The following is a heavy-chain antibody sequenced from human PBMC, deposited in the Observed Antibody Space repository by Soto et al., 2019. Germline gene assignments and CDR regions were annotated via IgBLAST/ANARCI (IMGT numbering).Heavy chain of an antibody. V-gene: IGHV4-31*03. CDR2: IYYSGST. CDR1: GGSISSGGYY. D-gene: IGHD4-17*01. CDR3: ARATTVTTFDAFDI. Sequence: QVQLQESGPGLVKPSQTLSLTCTVSGGSISSGGYYWSWIRQHPGKGLEWIGYIYYSGSTYYNPSLKSRVTISVDTSKNQFSLKLSSVTAADTAVYFCARATTVTTFDAFDIWGQGTMVTVSS. J-gene: IGHJ3*02.